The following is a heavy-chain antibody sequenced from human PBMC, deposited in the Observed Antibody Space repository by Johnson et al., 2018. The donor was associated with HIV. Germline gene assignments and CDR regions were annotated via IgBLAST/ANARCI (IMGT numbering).Heavy chain of an antibody. Sequence: QVQLVESGGGLVKPGGSLRLSCAASGFTFSDYYMTWIRQAPGKGLEWVAVISYDGSNKYYADSVKGRFTISRDNSKNSLYLQMNSLRDEDTAVYYCAKGDYGGNPEYDAFDIWGRGTMVTVSS. CDR3: AKGDYGGNPEYDAFDI. V-gene: IGHV3-30*18. CDR2: ISYDGSNK. D-gene: IGHD4-23*01. J-gene: IGHJ3*02. CDR1: GFTFSDYY.